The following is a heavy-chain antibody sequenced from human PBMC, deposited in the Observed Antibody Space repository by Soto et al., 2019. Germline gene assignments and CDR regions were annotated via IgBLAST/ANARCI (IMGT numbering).Heavy chain of an antibody. V-gene: IGHV3-66*01. D-gene: IGHD3-22*01. CDR3: AREIGGYYESSGYFDY. J-gene: IGHJ4*02. CDR1: GFTVSSNY. Sequence: GGSLRLSCAASGFTVSSNYMSWVRKAPGKGLEWVSFIYSGGTTYYADSVKGKFTISRDNSKNTLYLQMNSLRAEDTAVYYCAREIGGYYESSGYFDYWGQGTLVTVSS. CDR2: IYSGGTT.